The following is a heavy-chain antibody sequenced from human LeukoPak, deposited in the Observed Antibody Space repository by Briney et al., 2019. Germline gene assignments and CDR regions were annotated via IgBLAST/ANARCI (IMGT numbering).Heavy chain of an antibody. J-gene: IGHJ4*02. D-gene: IGHD3-10*01. CDR1: GFTFISYS. CDR2: ISTSSDYI. CDR3: ARGGVDF. Sequence: GGSLRLSCAASGFTFISYSMNWVRQAPGKGLEWVSCISTSSDYIYYAASVKGRFTISRDNAKNSLYLQMNSLRGDDTAVYYCARGGVDFWGQGTLVTVSS. V-gene: IGHV3-21*01.